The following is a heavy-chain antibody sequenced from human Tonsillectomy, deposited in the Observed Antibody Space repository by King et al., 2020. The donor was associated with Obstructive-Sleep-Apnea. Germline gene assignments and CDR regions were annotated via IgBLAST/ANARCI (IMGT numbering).Heavy chain of an antibody. Sequence: QLVQSGGGLVKPGGSLRLSCAASGFTFSNVWMSWVRQAPVKGLEWGCLINSKTNGGTTDYAAPVKGGFTISSDDSKNTLYLQMNSLKTEDTAVYYCTTYYSVDIVATNPDYWGQGTLVTVSS. J-gene: IGHJ4*02. CDR1: GFTFSNVW. CDR3: TTYYSVDIVATNPDY. V-gene: IGHV3-15*01. CDR2: INSKTNGGTT. D-gene: IGHD5-12*01.